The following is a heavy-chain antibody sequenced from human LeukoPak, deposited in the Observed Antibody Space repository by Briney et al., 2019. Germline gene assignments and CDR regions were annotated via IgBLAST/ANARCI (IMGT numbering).Heavy chain of an antibody. CDR3: ARGAPNNWNYAELDY. J-gene: IGHJ4*02. V-gene: IGHV3-11*04. CDR1: GLTFSDYY. Sequence: GGSLRLSCAVSGLTFSDYYMSWTRQAPGKGPELVSYISPSGSSIFYVDSVKGRFTISRDNAKNSLYLQMNSLRAEDTAVYYCARGAPNNWNYAELDYWGQGTLVTVSS. CDR2: ISPSGSSI. D-gene: IGHD1-7*01.